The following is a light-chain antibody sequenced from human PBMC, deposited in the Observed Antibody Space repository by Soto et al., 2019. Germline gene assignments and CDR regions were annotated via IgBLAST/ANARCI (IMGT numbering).Light chain of an antibody. CDR2: EFT. CDR1: SADLGGYNY. V-gene: IGLV2-8*01. Sequence: QSALTQPPSASCSPGQSVTISCTGISADLGGYNYVSWYQQHPGKAHRLIIYEFTKRPSGVPDRFSGSNSANTASLTVSGLTAGDEADYSCGSYTDTNTGLFGGGTMLTVL. CDR3: GSYTDTNTGL. J-gene: IGLJ2*01.